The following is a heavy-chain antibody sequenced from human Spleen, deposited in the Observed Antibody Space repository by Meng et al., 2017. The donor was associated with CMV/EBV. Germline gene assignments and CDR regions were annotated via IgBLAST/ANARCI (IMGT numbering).Heavy chain of an antibody. V-gene: IGHV3-74*01. CDR3: ARRYCSSTSCLLDY. Sequence: GESLKISCAASGFTFSSYWMHWVRQAPGKGLVWVSRINSDGSSASYADFVKGRFTISRDNAKNTLYLQMNSLRAEDTAVYYCARRYCSSTSCLLDYWGQGTLVTVSS. CDR1: GFTFSSYW. CDR2: INSDGSSA. D-gene: IGHD2-2*01. J-gene: IGHJ4*02.